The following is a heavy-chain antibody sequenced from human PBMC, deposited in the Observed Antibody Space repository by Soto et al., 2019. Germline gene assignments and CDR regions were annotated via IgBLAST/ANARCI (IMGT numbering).Heavy chain of an antibody. CDR3: ARGGYYDNSWGKLSHYGLDV. V-gene: IGHV1-18*01. CDR1: GYTFIRYG. CDR2: ISAYNDYT. Sequence: QVQLVQSAAEVKKPGASVKVSCKASGYTFIRYGITWVRQAPGQGLEWMGWISAYNDYTIYAQKLQGRVTMTTDTATRIVYRELGGRKSDATAVYYCARGGYYDNSWGKLSHYGLDVWGQGTSVTVSS. D-gene: IGHD3-16*01. J-gene: IGHJ6*02.